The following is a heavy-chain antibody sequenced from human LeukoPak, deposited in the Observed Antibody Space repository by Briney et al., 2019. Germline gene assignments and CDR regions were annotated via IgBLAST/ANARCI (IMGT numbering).Heavy chain of an antibody. J-gene: IGHJ4*02. CDR3: AKDRTLCSGGTCYPYYFDY. CDR2: ISGSGGST. CDR1: GFTFTNFA. V-gene: IGHV3-23*01. Sequence: GGSLRLSCAASGFTFTNFAMSWVRQAPGKGLEWVSAISGSGGSTYSADSVKGRFTISRDNSKNTLYLQMNSLRAEDTAIYFCAKDRTLCSGGTCYPYYFDYWGQGTLVTVSS. D-gene: IGHD2-15*01.